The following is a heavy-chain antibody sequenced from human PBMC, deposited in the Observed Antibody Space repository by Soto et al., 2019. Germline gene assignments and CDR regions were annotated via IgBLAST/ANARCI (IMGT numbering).Heavy chain of an antibody. J-gene: IGHJ4*02. D-gene: IGHD2-2*01. CDR2: ISYDGSNK. CDR1: GFTFSSYA. V-gene: IGHV3-30-3*01. CDR3: ARDGVGVVPASIRFDY. Sequence: QVQLVESGGGVVQPGRSLRLSCATSGFTFSSYAIHWVRQAPGNGLAWVAVISYDGSNKNYADSVKGRFTISRDNSKNTVDLQMNSQRAEDTSVYYCARDGVGVVPASIRFDYWGQGTLVTVSS.